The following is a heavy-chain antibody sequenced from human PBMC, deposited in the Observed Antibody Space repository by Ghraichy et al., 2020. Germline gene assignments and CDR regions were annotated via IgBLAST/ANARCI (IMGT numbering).Heavy chain of an antibody. CDR1: GFTFSSYW. J-gene: IGHJ2*01. Sequence: GGSLRLSCAASGFTFSSYWMSWVRQAPGKGLEWVANIKQDGSEKYYVDSVKGRFTISRDNAKNSLSLQMNSLRAEDTAVYYCARDPSSWSGYFDLWGRGTLVTVSS. CDR3: ARDPSSWSGYFDL. D-gene: IGHD6-13*01. CDR2: IKQDGSEK. V-gene: IGHV3-7*01.